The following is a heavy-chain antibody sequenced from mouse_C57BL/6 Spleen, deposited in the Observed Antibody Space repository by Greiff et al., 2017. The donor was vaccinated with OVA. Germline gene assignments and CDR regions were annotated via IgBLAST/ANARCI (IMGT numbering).Heavy chain of an antibody. J-gene: IGHJ2*01. Sequence: QVQLQQPGAELVKPGASVKLSCKASGYTFTSYWMHWVKQRPGQGLEWIGMIHPNSGSTNYNEKFKSKATLTVDKSSSTAYMQLSSLTSEDAAVYYCAREDSAGYGYWGQGTTLSVSS. CDR2: IHPNSGST. CDR1: GYTFTSYW. D-gene: IGHD3-2*02. V-gene: IGHV1-64*01. CDR3: AREDSAGYGY.